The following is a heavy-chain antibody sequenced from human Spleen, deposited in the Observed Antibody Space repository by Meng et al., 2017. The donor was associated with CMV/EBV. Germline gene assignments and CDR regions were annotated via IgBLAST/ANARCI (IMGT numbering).Heavy chain of an antibody. J-gene: IGHJ6*02. V-gene: IGHV3-11*01. CDR3: AKDRILCSGDSCYSRYYYDFGMDV. D-gene: IGHD2-15*01. Sequence: GESLKISCAASGFTFSDFYMSWIRQAPGKGLEFISFITGDSNTIYYADSVKGRFTISRDNAKNSLYLQMDSLRAEDTAVYYCAKDRILCSGDSCYSRYYYDFGMDVWGQGTTVTVSS. CDR2: ITGDSNTI. CDR1: GFTFSDFY.